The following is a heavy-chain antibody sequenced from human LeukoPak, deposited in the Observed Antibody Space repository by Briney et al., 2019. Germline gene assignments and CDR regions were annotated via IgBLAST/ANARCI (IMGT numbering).Heavy chain of an antibody. CDR1: GGSISTYY. CDR3: ARVRDNKSPDAFDI. V-gene: IGHV4-59*01. Sequence: SETLSLTCTVSGGSISTYYWTWIRQPPGKGLEWIGYIYYTGNTNYNPSLKSRVTISVDTSKNQFSLKLNSVTAADTAVYYCARVRDNKSPDAFDIWGQGTMVTVSS. CDR2: IYYTGNT. J-gene: IGHJ3*02. D-gene: IGHD1-14*01.